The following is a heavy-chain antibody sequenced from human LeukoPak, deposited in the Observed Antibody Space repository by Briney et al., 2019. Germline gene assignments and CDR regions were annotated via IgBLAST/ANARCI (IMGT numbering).Heavy chain of an antibody. J-gene: IGHJ5*02. CDR2: IYYSGST. CDR3: ARPAGVQREPNWFDP. V-gene: IGHV4-39*01. CDR1: GGSISSSSYY. Sequence: PSETLSLTCTVSGGSISSSSYYWGWIRQPPGKGLEWIGSIYYSGSTYYNPSLKSRVTISVDTSKNQFSLKLSSVTAADTAVYYRARPAGVQREPNWFDPWGQGTLVTVSS. D-gene: IGHD3-10*01.